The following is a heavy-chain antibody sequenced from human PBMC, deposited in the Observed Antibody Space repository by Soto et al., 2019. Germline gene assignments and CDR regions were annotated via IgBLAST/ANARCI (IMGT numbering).Heavy chain of an antibody. Sequence: PSETLSLTCTVSGGSISSYYWSWIRQPPGKGLEWIGYIYYSGSTNYNPSLKSRVTISVDTSKNQFSLKLSSVTAADTAVYYCTRHGGYDILTGYYNVPGFDYWGQGTLVTVSS. D-gene: IGHD3-9*01. V-gene: IGHV4-59*08. CDR1: GGSISSYY. CDR3: TRHGGYDILTGYYNVPGFDY. J-gene: IGHJ4*02. CDR2: IYYSGST.